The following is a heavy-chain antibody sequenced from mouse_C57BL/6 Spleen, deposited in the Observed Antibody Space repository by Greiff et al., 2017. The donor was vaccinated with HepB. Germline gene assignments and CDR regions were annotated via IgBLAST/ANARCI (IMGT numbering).Heavy chain of an antibody. J-gene: IGHJ3*01. CDR1: GFTFSDYG. CDR2: ISSGSSTI. D-gene: IGHD1-1*01. Sequence: EVQVVESGGGLVKPGGSLKLSCAASGFTFSDYGMHWVRQAPEKGLEWVAYISSGSSTIYYADTVKGRFTISRDNAKNTLFLQMTSLRSEDTAMYYCARSRITTVVEGFAYWGQGTLVTVSA. V-gene: IGHV5-17*01. CDR3: ARSRITTVVEGFAY.